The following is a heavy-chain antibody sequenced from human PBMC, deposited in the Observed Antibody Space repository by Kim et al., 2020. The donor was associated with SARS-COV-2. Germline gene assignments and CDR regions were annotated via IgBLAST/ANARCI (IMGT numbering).Heavy chain of an antibody. Sequence: SETLSLTCAVYGGSFSGYYWSWIRQPPGKGLEWIGEINHSGSTNYNPSLKSRVTISVDTSKNQFSLKLNSVTAADTAVYYCAGLSRVVVVAATRFDYWGQGTLVTVSS. V-gene: IGHV4-34*01. CDR3: AGLSRVVVVAATRFDY. J-gene: IGHJ4*02. CDR1: GGSFSGYY. D-gene: IGHD2-15*01. CDR2: INHSGST.